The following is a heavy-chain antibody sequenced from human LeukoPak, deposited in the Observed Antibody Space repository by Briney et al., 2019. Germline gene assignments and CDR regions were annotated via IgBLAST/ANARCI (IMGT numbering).Heavy chain of an antibody. D-gene: IGHD6-19*01. CDR3: ARGPVIAVAGTSIYFDY. V-gene: IGHV4-31*03. J-gene: IGHJ4*02. Sequence: SQTLSLTCTVSGGSISSGGYYWSWIRQHPGKGLEWIGYIYYSGSTYYNPSLKSRVTISVDTSKNQFSLKLSSVIAADTAVYYCARGPVIAVAGTSIYFDYWGQGTLVTVSS. CDR2: IYYSGST. CDR1: GGSISSGGYY.